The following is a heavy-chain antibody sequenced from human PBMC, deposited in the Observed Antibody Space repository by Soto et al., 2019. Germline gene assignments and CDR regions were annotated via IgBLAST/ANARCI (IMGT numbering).Heavy chain of an antibody. V-gene: IGHV4-59*08. CDR3: ARRYGGTLGY. CDR2: IYYSGST. J-gene: IGHJ4*02. Sequence: SETLSLTCTVSGASIRSYFWSWIRQPPGKGLEWIGYIYYSGSTNYNPSLKSRVTISVDTSKNQFSLKLSSVTAADTAVYYCARRYGGTLGYWGQGTLVTVSS. CDR1: GASIRSYF. D-gene: IGHD4-17*01.